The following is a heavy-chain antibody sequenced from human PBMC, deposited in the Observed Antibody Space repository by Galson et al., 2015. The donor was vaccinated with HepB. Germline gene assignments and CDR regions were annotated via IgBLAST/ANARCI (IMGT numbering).Heavy chain of an antibody. CDR1: GGSLSGYY. D-gene: IGHD6-13*01. V-gene: IGHV4-34*01. J-gene: IGHJ4*02. CDR2: INHSGSI. Sequence: ETLSLTCAVYGGSLSGYYWSWIRQSPRKGLEWIGEISHREINHSGSINYNPSLKSRVTISTDTSQNQLSLKLRSVTAADTAVYYCARRVTAARVWGQGTLVTISS. CDR3: ARRVTAARV.